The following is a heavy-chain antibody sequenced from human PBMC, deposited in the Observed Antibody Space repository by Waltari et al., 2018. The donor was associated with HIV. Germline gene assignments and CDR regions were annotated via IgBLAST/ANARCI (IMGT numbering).Heavy chain of an antibody. CDR3: ARRGGGGTYYYDSSGYYFDY. J-gene: IGHJ4*02. CDR1: GGSISSSSYY. Sequence: QLQLQESGPGLVKPSETLSLTCTVSGGSISSSSYYWGWIRQPPGKGLEWIGSIYYSGRTEYNPSLKSRVTISGDTSKNQFSLKLSSVTAADTAVYYCARRGGGGTYYYDSSGYYFDYWGQGTLVTVSS. V-gene: IGHV4-39*01. D-gene: IGHD3-22*01. CDR2: IYYSGRT.